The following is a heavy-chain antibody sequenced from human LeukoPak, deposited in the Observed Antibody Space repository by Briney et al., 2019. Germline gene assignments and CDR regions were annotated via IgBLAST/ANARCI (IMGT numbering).Heavy chain of an antibody. V-gene: IGHV4-34*01. J-gene: IGHJ4*02. CDR2: TNHNGRT. CDR1: GGSLSGYY. Sequence: PSETLSLTCSVYGGSLSGYYWSWIRQPPGKGLEWIGETNHNGRTTYNPSLKSRVTISIDMFKKQFSLRLSSVTAADTAVYYCARSPWGDYIDYWGQGTLVTVSS. D-gene: IGHD3-16*01. CDR3: ARSPWGDYIDY.